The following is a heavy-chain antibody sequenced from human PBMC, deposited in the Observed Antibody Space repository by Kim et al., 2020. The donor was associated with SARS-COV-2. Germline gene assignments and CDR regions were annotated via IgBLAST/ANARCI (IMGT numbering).Heavy chain of an antibody. CDR2: IKQDGSEK. V-gene: IGHV3-7*01. D-gene: IGHD6-13*01. Sequence: GGSLRLSCAASGFTFSSYWMSWVRQAPGKGLEWVANIKQDGSEKYYVDSVKGRFTISRDNAKNSLYLQMNSLRAEDTAVYYCARDRNFLRRQQLLFDYWGQGTLVTVSS. CDR1: GFTFSSYW. J-gene: IGHJ4*02. CDR3: ARDRNFLRRQQLLFDY.